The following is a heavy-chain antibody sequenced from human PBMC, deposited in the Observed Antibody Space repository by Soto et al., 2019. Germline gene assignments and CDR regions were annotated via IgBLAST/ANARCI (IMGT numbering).Heavy chain of an antibody. CDR2: IWYDGSKK. J-gene: IGHJ6*01. D-gene: IGHD2-2*01. CDR1: GFTFSSYG. CDR3: ARLGIPSGTSCRYGLDV. V-gene: IGHV3-33*01. Sequence: QVQLVESGGGVVQPGRSLRLSCAASGFTFSSYGMHWVRQAPGKGLEWVALIWYDGSKKYYADSVKGRFTISRDTSENTLYLQMNSLRAEDTAVYYCARLGIPSGTSCRYGLDVW.